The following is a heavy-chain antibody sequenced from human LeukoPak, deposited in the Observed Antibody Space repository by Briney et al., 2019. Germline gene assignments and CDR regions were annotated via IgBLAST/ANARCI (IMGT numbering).Heavy chain of an antibody. CDR3: AAGPGNWFDP. D-gene: IGHD2-8*02. CDR1: GGSISSGDYY. J-gene: IGHJ5*02. CDR2: IYYSGST. V-gene: IGHV4-30-4*08. Sequence: SQTLSLTCTVSGGSISSGDYYWSWIRQPPGKGLEWIGYIYYSGSTYYNRSLKSRVTILVDTSKHQFSLKLSSVTAAATAVYYCAAGPGNWFDPWGQGTLVTVSS.